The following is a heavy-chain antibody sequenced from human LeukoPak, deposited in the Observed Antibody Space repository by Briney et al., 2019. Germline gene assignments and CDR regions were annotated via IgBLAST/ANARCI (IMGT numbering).Heavy chain of an antibody. J-gene: IGHJ4*02. V-gene: IGHV3-30*03. CDR1: GFTFSSYG. Sequence: LPGGSLRLSCAASGFTFSSYGMHWVRQAPGKGLEWVAVISYDGSNKYYADSVKGRFTISRDNSKNTLYLQMNSLRAEDTAVYYCRGPTSIVAAGSDYWGQGTLVTVSS. D-gene: IGHD6-13*01. CDR2: ISYDGSNK. CDR3: RGPTSIVAAGSDY.